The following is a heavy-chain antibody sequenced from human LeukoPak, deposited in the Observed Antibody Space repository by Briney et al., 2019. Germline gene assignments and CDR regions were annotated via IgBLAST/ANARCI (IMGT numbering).Heavy chain of an antibody. D-gene: IGHD3-22*01. CDR2: IYHSGST. CDR3: ARERYYYDRTGFIDY. J-gene: IGHJ4*02. CDR1: GGSINEYY. V-gene: IGHV4-59*01. Sequence: SEILSLTCTVSGGSINEYYWSWIRQSPGKGLEWIGYIYHSGSTNYNPSLKSRVTISVDTSKNQFSLKLSSVTAADTAVYYCARERYYYDRTGFIDYWGQGTLVTVS.